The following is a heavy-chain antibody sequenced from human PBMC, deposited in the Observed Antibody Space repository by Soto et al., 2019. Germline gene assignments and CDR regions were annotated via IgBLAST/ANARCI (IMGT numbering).Heavy chain of an antibody. J-gene: IGHJ4*02. D-gene: IGHD3-22*01. V-gene: IGHV4-39*01. CDR1: GGSVTSTNYN. CDR3: ARSAYSGYGFDYFDY. Sequence: SETLSLTCTVSGGSVTSTNYNWDWIRQPPGKGLEYIGSIYYSGRTYYNPSLKSRVTMSVDTSENQFSLELTSVTAADTAVYYCARSAYSGYGFDYFDYWGQGTLVTVSS. CDR2: IYYSGRT.